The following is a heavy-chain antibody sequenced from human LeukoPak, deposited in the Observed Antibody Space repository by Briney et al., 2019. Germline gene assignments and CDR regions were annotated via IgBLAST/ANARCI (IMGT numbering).Heavy chain of an antibody. CDR1: GYTFTSYY. Sequence: SVKVSCKASGYTFTSYYMHWVRQAPGQGLEWMGGIIPTFGTANYAQKFQGRVTITADKSTSTAYMELSSLRSEDTAVYYCARSSGDYVALAAEPFDYWGQGTLVTVSS. D-gene: IGHD4-17*01. J-gene: IGHJ4*02. CDR2: IIPTFGTA. CDR3: ARSSGDYVALAAEPFDY. V-gene: IGHV1-69*06.